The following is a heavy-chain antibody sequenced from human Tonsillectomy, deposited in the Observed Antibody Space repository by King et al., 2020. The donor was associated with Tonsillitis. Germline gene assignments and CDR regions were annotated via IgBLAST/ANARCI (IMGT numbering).Heavy chain of an antibody. D-gene: IGHD2-15*01. CDR3: ARVGEVDIVVGVAATDAFDN. CDR2: INPNSGDT. J-gene: IGHJ3*02. Sequence: VQLVESGAEVQKPGASVKVSCKASGYTFTGYFIHWVRQAPGQGLEWMGWINPNSGDTNYAEKFQGRVTMTRDTSSTTAFMELTRLRSDDTAVYYCARVGEVDIVVGVAATDAFDNW. V-gene: IGHV1-2*02. CDR1: GYTFTGYF.